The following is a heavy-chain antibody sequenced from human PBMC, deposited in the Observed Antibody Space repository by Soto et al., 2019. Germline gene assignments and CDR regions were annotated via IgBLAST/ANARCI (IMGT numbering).Heavy chain of an antibody. J-gene: IGHJ6*02. V-gene: IGHV3-30*18. D-gene: IGHD2-15*01. CDR1: GFTFSNYG. CDR2: ISYDGSNK. CDR3: AKLDEGGLQYAYYAMDL. Sequence: QVHLVESGGGVVQPGRSPRLSCVASGFTFSNYGMHWVRQAPGKGLEWVAVISYDGSNKYYADSVKGRFTISRDNSKNTLYLQMTSLRTEDTALYYCAKLDEGGLQYAYYAMDLWGQGTTVTVSS.